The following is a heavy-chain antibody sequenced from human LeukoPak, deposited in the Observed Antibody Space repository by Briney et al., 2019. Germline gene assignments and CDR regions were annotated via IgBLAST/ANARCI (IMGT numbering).Heavy chain of an antibody. J-gene: IGHJ4*02. CDR2: ISAYNGNT. CDR1: GYTFTSYG. CDR3: ARDTKYDFWSGYPRGDYFDY. D-gene: IGHD3-3*01. Sequence: GASVKVSCKASGYTFTSYGISWVRQAPGQGLEWMGWISAYNGNTSYAQKLQGRVTMTTDTSTSTAYMELRSLRSDDTAVYYCARDTKYDFWSGYPRGDYFDYWGQGTLVTVSS. V-gene: IGHV1-18*01.